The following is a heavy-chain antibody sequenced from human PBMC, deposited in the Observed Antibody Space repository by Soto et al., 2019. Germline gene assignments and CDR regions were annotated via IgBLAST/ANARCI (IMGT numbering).Heavy chain of an antibody. D-gene: IGHD3-10*01. J-gene: IGHJ6*02. V-gene: IGHV3-43D*04. CDR3: ANDISVSYYYYGMDV. Sequence: GGSLRLSCAASGFTFDDYAMHWVRQAPGKGLEWVSLISWDGGSTYYADSVKGRFTISRDNSKNSLYLQMNSLRAEDTALYYCANDISVSYYYYGMDVWGQGTTVTSP. CDR1: GFTFDDYA. CDR2: ISWDGGST.